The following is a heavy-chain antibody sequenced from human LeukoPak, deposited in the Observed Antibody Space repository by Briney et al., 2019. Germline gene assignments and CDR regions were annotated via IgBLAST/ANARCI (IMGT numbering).Heavy chain of an antibody. D-gene: IGHD2-15*01. CDR3: ARGDCSGGSCYHSLFDY. CDR2: ISAYNGNT. J-gene: IGHJ4*02. Sequence: GASVKVSCKASGYTFTSYGISWVRQAPGQGLEWMGWISAYNGNTNYAQKLLGRVTMTTDTSTSTAYMELRSLRSDDTAVYYCARGDCSGGSCYHSLFDYWGQGTLVTVSS. V-gene: IGHV1-18*01. CDR1: GYTFTSYG.